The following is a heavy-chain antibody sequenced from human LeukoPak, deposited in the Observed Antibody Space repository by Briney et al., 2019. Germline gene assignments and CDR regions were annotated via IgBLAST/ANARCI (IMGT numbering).Heavy chain of an antibody. CDR3: ASGAADGYNFGFDY. J-gene: IGHJ4*02. Sequence: SETLSPTCTVSGASLNDYYWSWIRQPPGKALEWIGFTHSSGSANSNPSLTSRVTISIDTSKNQFSLNLRSLTAADTAVYFCASGAADGYNFGFDYWGQGTLAAVSS. D-gene: IGHD5-24*01. CDR1: GASLNDYY. V-gene: IGHV4-59*12. CDR2: THSSGSA.